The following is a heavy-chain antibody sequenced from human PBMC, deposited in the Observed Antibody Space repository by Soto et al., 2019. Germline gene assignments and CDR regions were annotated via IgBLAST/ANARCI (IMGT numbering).Heavy chain of an antibody. CDR2: VYPGDSDT. Sequence: GESLKISCKGSGYSFTHYWIAWVRQMPGKGLEWMGLVYPGDSDTTYSPSFQGQVTISADKSINTAYLQWSSLKASDTAIYYCARRVRHFYYMDVWGKGTTVTVS. CDR1: GYSFTHYW. CDR3: ARRVRHFYYMDV. V-gene: IGHV5-51*01. J-gene: IGHJ6*03. D-gene: IGHD6-25*01.